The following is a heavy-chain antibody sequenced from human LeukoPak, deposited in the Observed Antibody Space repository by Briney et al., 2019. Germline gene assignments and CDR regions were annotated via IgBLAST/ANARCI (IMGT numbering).Heavy chain of an antibody. D-gene: IGHD6-19*01. CDR1: GGSISSSSYY. J-gene: IGHJ3*02. CDR2: IYYSGST. V-gene: IGHV4-39*07. CDR3: AREGVLGSGWYYAFDI. Sequence: PSETLSLTCTVSGGSISSSSYYWGWIRQPPGKGLEWIGSIYYSGSTYYNPSLKSRVTISVDTSKNQFSLKLSSVTAADTAVYYCAREGVLGSGWYYAFDIWGQGTMVTVSS.